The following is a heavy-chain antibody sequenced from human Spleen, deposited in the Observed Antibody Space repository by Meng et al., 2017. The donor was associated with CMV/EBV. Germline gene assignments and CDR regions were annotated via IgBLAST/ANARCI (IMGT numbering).Heavy chain of an antibody. CDR3: AANGYCSSTSCYRGWFDP. Sequence: ASVKVSCKASGYTFTGHYMHWVRQAPGQGLEWKGWINPNSGCTNYAQEFQGRVTMTRDTSISTAYMELSRLRSDDTAVYYCAANGYCSSTSCYRGWFDPWGQGTRVTVSS. D-gene: IGHD2-2*02. CDR2: INPNSGCT. V-gene: IGHV1-2*02. J-gene: IGHJ5*02. CDR1: GYTFTGHY.